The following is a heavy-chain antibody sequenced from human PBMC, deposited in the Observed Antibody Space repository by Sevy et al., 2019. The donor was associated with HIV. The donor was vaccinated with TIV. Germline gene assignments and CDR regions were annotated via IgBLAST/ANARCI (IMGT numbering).Heavy chain of an antibody. V-gene: IGHV3-21*01. Sequence: GGSLRLSCAASGFTFSNYNMNWVRQAPGKGLEWVSSITESSNYINYAASLKGRFTASRDNAKNSRYLQMNSLGAEDTAVYYCARDFPVGTTSTFDYWGQGTLVTVSS. J-gene: IGHJ4*02. CDR3: ARDFPVGTTSTFDY. CDR1: GFTFSNYN. CDR2: ITESSNYI. D-gene: IGHD1-26*01.